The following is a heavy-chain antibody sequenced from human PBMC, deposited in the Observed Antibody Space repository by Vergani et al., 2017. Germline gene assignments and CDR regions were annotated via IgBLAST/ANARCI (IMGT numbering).Heavy chain of an antibody. CDR3: ARAKDNWNDGGYFDY. Sequence: QVQLQESGPGLVKPSETLSLTCTVSGGSISSYYWSWIRQPPGKGLEWIGYIYYSGSTNYNPSLKSRVTISVDTSKNQFSLKLSSVTAADTAVYYCARAKDNWNDGGYFDYWGQGTLVTVSS. J-gene: IGHJ4*02. D-gene: IGHD1-20*01. V-gene: IGHV4-59*12. CDR2: IYYSGST. CDR1: GGSISSYY.